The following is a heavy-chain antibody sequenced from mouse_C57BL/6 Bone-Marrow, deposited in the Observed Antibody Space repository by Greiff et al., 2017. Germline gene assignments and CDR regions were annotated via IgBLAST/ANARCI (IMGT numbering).Heavy chain of an antibody. Sequence: EVKVVESGGGLVQSGRSLRLSCATSGFTFSDFYMEWVRQAPGKGLEWIAASRNKANDYTTEYSASVKGRFIVSRDTSQSILYLQMNALIAEDTAIYYCARDRYGSSYDWYFDVWGTGTTVTVSS. D-gene: IGHD1-1*01. J-gene: IGHJ1*03. CDR1: GFTFSDFY. CDR3: ARDRYGSSYDWYFDV. CDR2: SRNKANDYTT. V-gene: IGHV7-1*01.